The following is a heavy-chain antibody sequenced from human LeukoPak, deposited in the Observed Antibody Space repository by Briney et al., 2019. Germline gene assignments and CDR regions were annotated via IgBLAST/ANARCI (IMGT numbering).Heavy chain of an antibody. J-gene: IGHJ4*01. Sequence: ASVKVSRKASGYTFPSYYMHWVRQAPGQGLEWMGVINPSGGNTNSAQKFQGRVTITRDTSTRTVYMELSSLRSEDTAVYYCATDGYSGYGRFDYWGQGTLVTVS. CDR2: INPSGGNT. D-gene: IGHD5-12*01. CDR3: ATDGYSGYGRFDY. CDR1: GYTFPSYY. V-gene: IGHV1-46*01.